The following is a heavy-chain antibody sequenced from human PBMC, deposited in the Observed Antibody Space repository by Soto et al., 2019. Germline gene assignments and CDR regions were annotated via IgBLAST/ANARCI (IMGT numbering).Heavy chain of an antibody. V-gene: IGHV3-30*18. CDR2: ISYDGSKK. D-gene: IGHD6-19*01. J-gene: IGHJ6*02. CDR3: AKEQGSSGWQYDYYYYGMDV. Sequence: QEQLVESGGGVVQPGRSLRLSCAASGFTSSSYGMHWVRQAPGKGLEWVAVISYDGSKKDYVDSVKGRFTISRDNSKNTLYLQMTSLRAEDTAVYYCAKEQGSSGWQYDYYYYGMDVWGQGTTVTVSS. CDR1: GFTSSSYG.